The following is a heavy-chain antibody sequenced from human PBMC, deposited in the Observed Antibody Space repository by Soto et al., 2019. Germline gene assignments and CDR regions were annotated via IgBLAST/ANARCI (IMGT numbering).Heavy chain of an antibody. D-gene: IGHD3-10*01. CDR2: IIPIFGTA. CDR3: ARDWYYYGSGSYYNGNWFDP. Sequence: QVQLVQSGAEVKKPGSSVKVSCKASGGTFSSYAISWVRQAPGQGLEWMGGIIPIFGTANYAQKFQGRVTITADESTSTAYMELSSLRSEDTAVYYCARDWYYYGSGSYYNGNWFDPWGQGTLVTVSS. V-gene: IGHV1-69*12. J-gene: IGHJ5*02. CDR1: GGTFSSYA.